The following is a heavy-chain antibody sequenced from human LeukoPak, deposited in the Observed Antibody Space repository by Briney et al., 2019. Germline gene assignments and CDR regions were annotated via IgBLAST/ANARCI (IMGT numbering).Heavy chain of an antibody. CDR3: ARVASDYYDSSGYRSPLWFDP. Sequence: GGSLRLSCAASGFTVSSYYMSWVRQAPGKGLEWVSVIYSSGSTYYADSVKGRFTISRDNSKNTLYLQMNSLRAEDTAVYYCARVASDYYDSSGYRSPLWFDPWGQGTLVTVSS. CDR2: IYSSGST. V-gene: IGHV3-66*01. J-gene: IGHJ5*02. CDR1: GFTVSSYY. D-gene: IGHD3-22*01.